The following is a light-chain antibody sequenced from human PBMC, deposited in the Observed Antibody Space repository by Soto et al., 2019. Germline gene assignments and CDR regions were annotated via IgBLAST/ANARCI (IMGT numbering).Light chain of an antibody. CDR1: QSVSGSY. CDR3: PQYGTSPLT. CDR2: DAS. J-gene: IGKJ4*02. Sequence: VLTQSPGTLSLSPGERATLSCRASQSVSGSYLAWYQQKPGQAPRLLIFDASSRATGIPDRFSGSGSGTVFTLTISRLEPEDFAVYFCPQYGTSPLTFGGGTKVEVK. V-gene: IGKV3-20*01.